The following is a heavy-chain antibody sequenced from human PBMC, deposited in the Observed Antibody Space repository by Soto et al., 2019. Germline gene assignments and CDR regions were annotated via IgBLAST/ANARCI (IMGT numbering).Heavy chain of an antibody. D-gene: IGHD2-21*02. J-gene: IGHJ4*02. V-gene: IGHV1-3*01. Sequence: GASVKVSCKASGYTFTVYAMHWVLQAPGQRLEWMGWINAGNGNTKYSQKFQGRVTITRDTSASTAYMELSSLRSEDTAVYYGARAVALPAHFAYWAPGTLVTVAS. CDR2: INAGNGNT. CDR1: GYTFTVYA. CDR3: ARAVALPAHFAY.